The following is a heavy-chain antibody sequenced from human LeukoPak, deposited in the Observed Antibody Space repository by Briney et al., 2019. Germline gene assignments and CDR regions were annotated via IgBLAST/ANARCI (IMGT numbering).Heavy chain of an antibody. V-gene: IGHV3-30*12. CDR1: GFTFSSYG. D-gene: IGHD1-1*01. J-gene: IGHJ4*02. CDR3: ARDHNYAFDN. CDR2: ISYDGSNK. Sequence: GGSLRLSCAASGFTFSSYGMHWVRQAPGKGLEWVAVISYDGSNKYYADSVKGRFTISGEKAKNSLYLQMSSLRVEDTAVYYCARDHNYAFDNWGQGTLVTVSS.